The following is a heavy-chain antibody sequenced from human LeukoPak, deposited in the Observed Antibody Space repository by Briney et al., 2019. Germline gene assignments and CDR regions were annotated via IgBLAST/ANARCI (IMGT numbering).Heavy chain of an antibody. CDR1: GYTFTSYG. D-gene: IGHD2-15*01. CDR3: ARRYCSGGSCRWCSNFDY. Sequence: ASVKVSCKASGYTFTSYGISWVRQAPGQGLEWMGWISAYNGNTNYAQKLQGRVTMTTDTSTSTAYMELRSLRSDDTAVYYFARRYCSGGSCRWCSNFDYWGQGTLVTVSS. V-gene: IGHV1-18*01. CDR2: ISAYNGNT. J-gene: IGHJ4*02.